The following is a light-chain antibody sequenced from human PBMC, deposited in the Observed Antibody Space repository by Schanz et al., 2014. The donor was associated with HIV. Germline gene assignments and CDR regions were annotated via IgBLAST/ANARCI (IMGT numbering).Light chain of an antibody. V-gene: IGKV3-20*01. Sequence: ETVMTQSPATLSVSPGERATLSCTASQSVSNNLAWYQQKLGQAPRLLIYGASSRATGIPDRFSGSGSGTDFTLTIIRLEPEDFAVYYCQQYGTSLITFGQGTRLEI. CDR2: GAS. J-gene: IGKJ5*01. CDR1: QSVSNN. CDR3: QQYGTSLIT.